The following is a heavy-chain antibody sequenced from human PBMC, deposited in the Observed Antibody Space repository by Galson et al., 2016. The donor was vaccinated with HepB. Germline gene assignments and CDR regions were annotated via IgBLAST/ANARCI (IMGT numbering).Heavy chain of an antibody. J-gene: IGHJ3*02. D-gene: IGHD1-26*01. Sequence: SLRLSCAASGFTFDIYAMHWVRQAPGKGLERVAVISYDGSSEYYADSVRGRFTISRDNSKNTLFLQMNSLRVEDTAMYHCSSGRALDIWGQGTLVTVSS. CDR2: ISYDGSSE. CDR1: GFTFDIYA. V-gene: IGHV3-30-3*01. CDR3: SSGRALDI.